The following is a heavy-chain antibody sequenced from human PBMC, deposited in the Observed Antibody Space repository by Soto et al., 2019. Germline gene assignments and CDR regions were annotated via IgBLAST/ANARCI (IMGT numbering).Heavy chain of an antibody. V-gene: IGHV3-48*03. D-gene: IGHD6-13*01. CDR3: ARDSSSWYYREYYYGMDV. CDR1: GLSFNTYA. J-gene: IGHJ6*02. CDR2: ISSSGSTI. Sequence: GGSLRLSCSASGLSFNTYAMSWVRQAPGKGLEWVSYISSSGSTIYYADSVKGRFTISRDNAKNSLYLQMNSLRAEDTAVYYCARDSSSWYYREYYYGMDVWGQGTTVTVSS.